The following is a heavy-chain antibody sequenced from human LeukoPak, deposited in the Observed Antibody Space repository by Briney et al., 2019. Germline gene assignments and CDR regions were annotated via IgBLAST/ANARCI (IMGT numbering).Heavy chain of an antibody. J-gene: IGHJ6*02. D-gene: IGHD4-17*01. V-gene: IGHV3-30*18. CDR1: GFTFSSYG. CDR2: ISYDGSNK. CDR3: AKDLVVTVRYYYYGMDV. Sequence: GRSLRLSCAASGFTFSSYGMHWVRQAPGKGLEGVAVISYDGSNKYYADSVKGRFTISRDNSKNTLYLQMNSLGAEDTAVYYCAKDLVVTVRYYYYGMDVWGQGTTVTVSS.